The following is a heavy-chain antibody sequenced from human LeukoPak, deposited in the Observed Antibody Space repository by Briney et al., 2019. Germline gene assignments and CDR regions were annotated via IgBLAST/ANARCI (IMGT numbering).Heavy chain of an antibody. CDR2: ISGRGGST. CDR3: AKDKDCGVLGWFDP. D-gene: IGHD4-17*01. J-gene: IGHJ5*02. Sequence: GGSLRLSCAASGFTFSSYAMSWVRQAPGKGLEWVSAISGRGGSTYYADSVKGRFTISRDNSKNTLYLQMNSLRAEDTAVYYCAKDKDCGVLGWFDPWGQGTLVTVSS. CDR1: GFTFSSYA. V-gene: IGHV3-23*01.